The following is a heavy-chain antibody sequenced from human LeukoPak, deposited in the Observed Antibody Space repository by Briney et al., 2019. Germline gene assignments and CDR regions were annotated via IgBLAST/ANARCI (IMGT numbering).Heavy chain of an antibody. CDR1: GVSFRGHW. D-gene: IGHD6-13*01. V-gene: IGHV3-7*01. CDR3: ARERWTASGYYFDY. J-gene: IGHJ4*02. Sequence: GGSLRLSCAASGVSFRGHWMSWVRQAPGKGLERLANIKPDGSERRYVDSVKGRFTISRDDAKNSVYLEMNSLRVEDMAVYYCARERWTASGYYFDYWGQGTLVTVSS. CDR2: IKPDGSER.